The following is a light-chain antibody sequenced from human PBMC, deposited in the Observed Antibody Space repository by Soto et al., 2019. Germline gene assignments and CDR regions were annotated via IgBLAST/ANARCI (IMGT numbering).Light chain of an antibody. V-gene: IGKV3-20*01. CDR2: GAS. Sequence: EIVLTQSPGTLSLSPGERATLSCRASQSVSSSYLTWYQQKPGQAPRLLIYGASSRATGIPDRFSGSGSGTDFTLTISRLEPEDFAVYYCQQYGGCPPYTFGQGTKLEIK. CDR3: QQYGGCPPYT. CDR1: QSVSSSY. J-gene: IGKJ2*01.